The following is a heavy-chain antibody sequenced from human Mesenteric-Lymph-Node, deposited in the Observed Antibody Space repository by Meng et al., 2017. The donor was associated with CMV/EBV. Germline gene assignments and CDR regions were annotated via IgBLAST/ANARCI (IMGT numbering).Heavy chain of an antibody. CDR2: INHSGST. CDR3: ARGSSYDILTGYFDY. V-gene: IGHV4-34*01. J-gene: IGHJ4*02. CDR1: GGSFSGYY. D-gene: IGHD3-9*01. Sequence: QVQFPQGGAGLFKPSETRAVTCAVYGGSFSGYYWNWIRQSPEKGLEWIGEINHSGSTTYNPSFTSRIIISVDTSTNQISLNMSSVTAADTAVYYCARGSSYDILTGYFDYWGQGALVTVSS.